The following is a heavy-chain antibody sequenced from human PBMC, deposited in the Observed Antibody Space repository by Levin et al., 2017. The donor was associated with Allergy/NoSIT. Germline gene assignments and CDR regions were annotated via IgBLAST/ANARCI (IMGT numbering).Heavy chain of an antibody. V-gene: IGHV1-46*01. Sequence: ASVKVSCTASGYTFTSYYMHWVRQAPGQGLEWMGLINPSGGSTSYAQKFQGRVTMTRDTSTATFYMELSSLRSEDTALYYCARNRDSGADFWGQGTLVTVSS. D-gene: IGHD1-26*01. J-gene: IGHJ4*02. CDR2: INPSGGST. CDR1: GYTFTSYY. CDR3: ARNRDSGADF.